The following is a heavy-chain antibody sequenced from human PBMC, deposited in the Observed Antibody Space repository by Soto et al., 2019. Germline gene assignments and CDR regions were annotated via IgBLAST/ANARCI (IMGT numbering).Heavy chain of an antibody. D-gene: IGHD1-1*01. J-gene: IGHJ4*02. V-gene: IGHV3-48*02. CDR3: ARDPDRNDGICLDY. CDR1: GFTFSTYS. Sequence: EVQLVESGGGLVQPGGSLRLSCAASGFTFSTYSMNWVRQAPGKGLEWVSYIRSSSTTIYYADSVKGRFTISRDNAKNSLYLQMNSLRDEDTAVYYCARDPDRNDGICLDYWGQGTLVTVSS. CDR2: IRSSSTTI.